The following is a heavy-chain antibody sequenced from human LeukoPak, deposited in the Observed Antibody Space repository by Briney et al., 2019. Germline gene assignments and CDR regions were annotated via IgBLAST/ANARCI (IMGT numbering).Heavy chain of an antibody. D-gene: IGHD1-26*01. J-gene: IGHJ6*03. CDR2: ISNSGSTI. CDR3: ASPVGATTWGGYYYYYYMDV. Sequence: GGSLRLSCAASGFTLSSYGMNWVRQAPGKGLEWVSHISNSGSTIYHADSVKGRFTISRDNVKNSLYLKMNSLRAEDTGVYYCASPVGATTWGGYYYYYYMDVWGKGTTVTVSS. V-gene: IGHV3-48*03. CDR1: GFTLSSYG.